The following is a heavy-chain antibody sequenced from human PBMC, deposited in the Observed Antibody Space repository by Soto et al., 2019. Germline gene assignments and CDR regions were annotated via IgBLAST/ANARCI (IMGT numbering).Heavy chain of an antibody. CDR2: IYYSGST. CDR3: ARDSEDYYYYGMDV. CDR1: GGSISSGDYY. V-gene: IGHV4-30-4*01. J-gene: IGHJ6*02. Sequence: SETLSLTCTVSGGSISSGDYYWSWIRQPPGKGLEWIGYIYYSGSTYYNPSLKSRVTISVDTSKNQFSLKLSSVTAADTAVYYCARDSEDYYYYGMDVWGQGTTVTVSS.